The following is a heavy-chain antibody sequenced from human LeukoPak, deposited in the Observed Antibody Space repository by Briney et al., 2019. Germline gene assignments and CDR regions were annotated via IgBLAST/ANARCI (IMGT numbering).Heavy chain of an antibody. D-gene: IGHD4-17*01. CDR2: INPNSGGT. CDR3: ARGADYVNWFDP. CDR1: GYTFTGYY. Sequence: ASVKVSCKASGYTFTGYYMHWVRQAPGQGLEWMGWINPNSGGTNYAQKFQGWVTMTRDTPISTAYMELSRLRSDDTAVYYCARGADYVNWFDPWGQGTLVTVSS. V-gene: IGHV1-2*04. J-gene: IGHJ5*02.